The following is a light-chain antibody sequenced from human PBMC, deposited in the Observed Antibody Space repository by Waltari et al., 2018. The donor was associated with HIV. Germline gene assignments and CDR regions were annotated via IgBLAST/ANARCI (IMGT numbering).Light chain of an antibody. CDR1: SSDVGNYNL. CDR2: EVT. Sequence: QSALTQPASVSGSPGQSITISCTGTSSDVGNYNLVSWYQQHPYKAPKLLIYEVTKRPSGVSNRFSGSKSANTASLTISGLQGEDESDYYCCSYAGSSAWVFGGGTKLTVL. CDR3: CSYAGSSAWV. V-gene: IGLV2-23*02. J-gene: IGLJ2*01.